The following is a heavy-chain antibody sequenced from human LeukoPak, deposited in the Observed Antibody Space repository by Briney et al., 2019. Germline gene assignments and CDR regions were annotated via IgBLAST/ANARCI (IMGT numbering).Heavy chain of an antibody. Sequence: SETLSLTCAVYGGSFSGYYWSWIRQPPGKGLEGIGEINHSGSTNYNPSLKSRVTISVDTSKNQFSLKLSSVTAADTAVYYCARHEEWLAYFDYWGQGTLVTVSS. CDR1: GGSFSGYY. D-gene: IGHD6-19*01. V-gene: IGHV4-34*01. CDR2: INHSGST. CDR3: ARHEEWLAYFDY. J-gene: IGHJ4*02.